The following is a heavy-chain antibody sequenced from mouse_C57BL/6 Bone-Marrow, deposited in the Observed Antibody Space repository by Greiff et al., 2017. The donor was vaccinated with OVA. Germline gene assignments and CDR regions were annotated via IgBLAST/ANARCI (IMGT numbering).Heavy chain of an antibody. CDR2: IHPNSGST. D-gene: IGHD1-1*01. J-gene: IGHJ2*01. V-gene: IGHV1-64*01. CDR3: ARAYYYGDY. Sequence: QVQLKQPGAELVKPGASVKLSCKASGYTFTSYWMHWVKQRPGQGLEWIGMIHPNSGSTNYNEKFKSKATLTVDKSSSTAYMQLSSLTSEDSAGYYCARAYYYGDYWGQGTTLTVSS. CDR1: GYTFTSYW.